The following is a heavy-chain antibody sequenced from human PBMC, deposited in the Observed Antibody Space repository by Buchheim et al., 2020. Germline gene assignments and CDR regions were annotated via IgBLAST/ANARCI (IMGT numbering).Heavy chain of an antibody. V-gene: IGHV3-23*01. Sequence: EVQLLESGGGLVQPGGSLRLYCAASGFTFSSYAMSWVRQAPGKGLAWVPAISGSGGSTYYADSVKGRFTISRANSKNTLALQMNSLRAEDTAVYYCAKSLPFGVVIKPWGYWGQGTL. J-gene: IGHJ4*02. CDR3: AKSLPFGVVIKPWGY. D-gene: IGHD3-3*01. CDR2: ISGSGGST. CDR1: GFTFSSYA.